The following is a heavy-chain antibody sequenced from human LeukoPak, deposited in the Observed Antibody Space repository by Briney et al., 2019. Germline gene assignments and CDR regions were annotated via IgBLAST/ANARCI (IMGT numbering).Heavy chain of an antibody. Sequence: NPSETLSLTCIVSGDSISSYYWSWIRQPPGKGLEWIGYISYSGSTNYNSSLKSRVTISVDTSKNQFSLNLTSVTAADTAMYYCARWSLHSSGWYFDYWGQGTLVTVSS. J-gene: IGHJ4*02. V-gene: IGHV4-59*01. CDR3: ARWSLHSSGWYFDY. D-gene: IGHD6-19*01. CDR1: GDSISSYY. CDR2: ISYSGST.